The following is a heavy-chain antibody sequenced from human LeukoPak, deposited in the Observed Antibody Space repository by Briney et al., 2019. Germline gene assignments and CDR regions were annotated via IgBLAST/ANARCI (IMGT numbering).Heavy chain of an antibody. CDR2: INQDGSEK. J-gene: IGHJ4*02. CDR3: AREGRGEYFYY. Sequence: GGSLRLSCAASGFTFSSYWMNWVRQAPGKGLEWVANINQDGSEKYYVDSVKGRFTISRDNGKNSLYLQLNSLRAEDTAVYYCAREGRGEYFYYWDQGTLVTVSS. CDR1: GFTFSSYW. V-gene: IGHV3-7*01. D-gene: IGHD3-10*01.